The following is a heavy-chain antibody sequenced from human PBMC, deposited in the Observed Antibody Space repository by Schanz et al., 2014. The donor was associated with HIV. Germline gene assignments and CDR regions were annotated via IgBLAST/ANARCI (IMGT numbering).Heavy chain of an antibody. CDR2: LNTNIGAT. V-gene: IGHV1-2*02. CDR1: GGTFRTYA. Sequence: QVQMVQSGAEVKEPGSSLTISCTGSGGTFRTYAINWVRQAPGQGLEWMGWLNTNIGATDYAPKFQGRVTLTGDTSTGTAYMEMRRLRSGDTAVYYCARSSGWGGWSTWDGMDVWGQGTTVTVS. J-gene: IGHJ6*02. D-gene: IGHD6-19*01. CDR3: ARSSGWGGWSTWDGMDV.